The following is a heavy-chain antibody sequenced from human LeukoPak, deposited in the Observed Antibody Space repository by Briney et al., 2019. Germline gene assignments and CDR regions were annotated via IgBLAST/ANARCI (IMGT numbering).Heavy chain of an antibody. CDR2: IYYSGST. J-gene: IGHJ4*02. CDR3: ARDSPISSGISDF. CDR1: GGSISSYY. D-gene: IGHD6-6*01. V-gene: IGHV4-59*01. Sequence: PSETLSLTCTVSGGSISSYYWNWIRQPPGKGLEWIGNIYYSGSTNYNPSLKSRVTISVDTSKNQFSLKLTSVTAADTAVYYCARDSPISSGISDFWGQGTLTTVSS.